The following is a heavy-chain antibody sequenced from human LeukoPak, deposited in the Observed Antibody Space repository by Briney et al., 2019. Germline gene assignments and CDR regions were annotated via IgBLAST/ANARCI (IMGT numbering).Heavy chain of an antibody. CDR1: GFTFSIYA. D-gene: IGHD6-19*01. Sequence: GRSLRLSCAASGFTFSIYAMSWVRQAPGKWLEWVSAISGSGGSTYYADSVKGRFTISRDNSKNTLYLQMNSLRAEDTAVYYCAKVGVAVAGVIDYWGQGTLVTVSS. V-gene: IGHV3-23*01. J-gene: IGHJ4*02. CDR2: ISGSGGST. CDR3: AKVGVAVAGVIDY.